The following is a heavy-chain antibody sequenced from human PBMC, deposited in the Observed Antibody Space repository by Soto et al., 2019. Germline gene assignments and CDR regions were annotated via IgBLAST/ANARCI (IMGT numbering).Heavy chain of an antibody. Sequence: QIQLVQSAAEVLKPGASVKVSCKASGYTFSNYGISWVRQAPGQGLEWTAWISGYNGDTKTAQSHQGRVTVTTDTSTSTAYMELSSLRADDTAIYYCATSLGSGTGFDYWGQGTLVTVSS. J-gene: IGHJ4*02. CDR3: ATSLGSGTGFDY. V-gene: IGHV1-18*01. D-gene: IGHD3-10*01. CDR2: ISGYNGDT. CDR1: GYTFSNYG.